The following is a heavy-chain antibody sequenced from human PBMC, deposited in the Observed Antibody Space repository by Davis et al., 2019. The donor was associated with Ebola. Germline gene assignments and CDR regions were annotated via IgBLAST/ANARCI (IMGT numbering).Heavy chain of an antibody. D-gene: IGHD4-23*01. CDR2: IYYSGST. J-gene: IGHJ4*02. CDR3: AGRLRWPLDY. CDR1: GGSISSSSYY. Sequence: MPSETLSLTCTVSGGSISSSSYYWSWIRQPPGKGLEWIGYIYYSGSTNYNPSLKSRVTISVDTSKNQFSLKLSSVTAADTAVYYCAGRLRWPLDYWGQGTLVTVSS. V-gene: IGHV4-61*01.